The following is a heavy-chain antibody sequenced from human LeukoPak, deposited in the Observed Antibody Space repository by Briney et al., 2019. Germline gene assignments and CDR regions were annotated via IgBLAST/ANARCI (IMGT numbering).Heavy chain of an antibody. CDR2: IIPILGIA. V-gene: IGHV1-69*04. Sequence: ASVKVSCKASGCTFSSYAISWVRQAPGQGLEWVGRIIPILGIANYAQKFQGRVTITADKSTSTAYMELSSLRSEDTAVYYCAGPSPIFGVVINRYYYGMDVWGKGTTVTVSS. CDR3: AGPSPIFGVVINRYYYGMDV. D-gene: IGHD3-3*01. J-gene: IGHJ6*04. CDR1: GCTFSSYA.